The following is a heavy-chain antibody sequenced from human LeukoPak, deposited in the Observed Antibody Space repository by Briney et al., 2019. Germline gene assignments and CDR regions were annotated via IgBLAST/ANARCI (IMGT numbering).Heavy chain of an antibody. D-gene: IGHD2-2*02. J-gene: IGHJ6*02. V-gene: IGHV1-69*13. CDR2: IIPIFGTA. CDR3: ARRQLLYGDAYYYYYGMDV. Sequence: SVKVSCKASGGTFSSYAISRVRQAPGQGLEWMGGIIPIFGTANYAQKFQGRVTITADESTSTAYMELSSLRSEDTAVYYCARRQLLYGDAYYYYYGMDVWGQGTTVTVSS. CDR1: GGTFSSYA.